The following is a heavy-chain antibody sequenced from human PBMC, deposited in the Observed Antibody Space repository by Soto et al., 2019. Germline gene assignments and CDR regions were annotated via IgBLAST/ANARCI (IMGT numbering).Heavy chain of an antibody. V-gene: IGHV6-1*01. Sequence: SQTLSLTCAISGDSVSSNSVAWNWIRQSPSRGLEWLGRTYYRSKWYNDYAVSVKSRITIDPDTSKNQFSLHLNSVTPEDTAVYYCARDGDYSGWSGSLDYWGQGTLVTVSS. CDR2: TYYRSKWYN. CDR3: ARDGDYSGWSGSLDY. J-gene: IGHJ4*02. D-gene: IGHD6-19*01. CDR1: GDSVSSNSVA.